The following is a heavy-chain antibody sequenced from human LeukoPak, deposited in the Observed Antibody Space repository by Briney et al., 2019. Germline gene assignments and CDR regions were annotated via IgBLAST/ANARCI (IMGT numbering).Heavy chain of an antibody. V-gene: IGHV3-21*01. CDR3: ARVDCSSTSCSFGY. CDR2: ISGNSIYI. J-gene: IGHJ4*02. Sequence: GGSLRLSCAASGFTFSSYSMNWVRQAPGKGLEWVSSISGNSIYIYYADSVKGRFTISRDNAKNSLYLQMNSLRAEDTAVYYCARVDCSSTSCSFGYWGQGTLVTVSS. D-gene: IGHD2-2*01. CDR1: GFTFSSYS.